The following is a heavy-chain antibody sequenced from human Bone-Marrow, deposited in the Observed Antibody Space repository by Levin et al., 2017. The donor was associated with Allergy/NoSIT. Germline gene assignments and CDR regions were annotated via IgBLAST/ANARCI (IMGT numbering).Heavy chain of an antibody. D-gene: IGHD1-26*01. CDR3: ARKMGPAPAFDL. J-gene: IGHJ3*01. CDR2: VYPGDSDT. CDR1: GYSFSRQW. Sequence: ASVKVSCKGSGYSFSRQWIAWVRQKPGKGLDWMGIVYPGDSDTIYSPSFQGQVTISADTSTNTAHLHWSSLRASDTAIYFCARKMGPAPAFDLWGQGTLVTVSS. V-gene: IGHV5-51*01.